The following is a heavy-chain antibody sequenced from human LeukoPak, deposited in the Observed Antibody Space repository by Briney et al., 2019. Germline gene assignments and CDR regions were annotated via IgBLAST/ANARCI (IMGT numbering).Heavy chain of an antibody. D-gene: IGHD3-22*01. J-gene: IGHJ5*02. CDR1: GGSISSYY. CDR3: ARHGTSYYDSSGYLRWFDP. V-gene: IGHV4-4*09. CDR2: IYTSGST. Sequence: PSETLSLTCTVSGGSISSYYWSWIRQPPGKGLEGIGYIYTSGSTNYNPSLKSRVTISVDTSKNQFSLKLSSVTAADTAVYYCARHGTSYYDSSGYLRWFDPWGQGTLVTVSS.